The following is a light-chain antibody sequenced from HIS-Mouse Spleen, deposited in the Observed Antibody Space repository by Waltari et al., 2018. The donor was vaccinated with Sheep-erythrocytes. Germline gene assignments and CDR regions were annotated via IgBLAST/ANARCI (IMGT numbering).Light chain of an antibody. CDR1: SSDVGGYNY. CDR3: SSYAGSNNWV. J-gene: IGLJ3*02. V-gene: IGLV2-8*01. CDR2: EVS. Sequence: QSALTQPPSASGSPGQSVTISCTGTSSDVGGYNYVSWYQQHPGKAPTLMIYEVSKRPSGVPGRISGSKSGNTASLTVSGRQAEDEADYYCSSYAGSNNWVFGGGTKLTVL.